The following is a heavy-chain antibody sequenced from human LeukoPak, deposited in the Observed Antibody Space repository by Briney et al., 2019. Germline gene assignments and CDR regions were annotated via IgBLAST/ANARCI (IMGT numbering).Heavy chain of an antibody. CDR2: IYYSGST. CDR3: AREAAAVDY. D-gene: IGHD6-25*01. J-gene: IGHJ4*02. Sequence: KPSETLSLTCTVSGGSISSYYWSWIRQPPGKGLEWIGYIYYSGSTYYNPSLKSRVTISVDTSKNQFSLKLSSVTAADTAVYYCAREAAAVDYWGQGTLVTVSS. CDR1: GGSISSYY. V-gene: IGHV4-59*12.